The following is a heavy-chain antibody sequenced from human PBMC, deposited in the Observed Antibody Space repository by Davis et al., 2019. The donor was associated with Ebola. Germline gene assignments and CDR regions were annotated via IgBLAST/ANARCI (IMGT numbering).Heavy chain of an antibody. D-gene: IGHD1-1*01. Sequence: GGSLRLSCAASGFTFSSYSMNWVRQAPGKGLEWVSYISSSSSTIYYADSVKGRFTISRDNAKNSLYLQMNSLRSDDTAVYFCARAQFPTTSDHWGQGTLVTVSS. V-gene: IGHV3-48*01. CDR3: ARAQFPTTSDH. CDR2: ISSSSSTI. CDR1: GFTFSSYS. J-gene: IGHJ4*02.